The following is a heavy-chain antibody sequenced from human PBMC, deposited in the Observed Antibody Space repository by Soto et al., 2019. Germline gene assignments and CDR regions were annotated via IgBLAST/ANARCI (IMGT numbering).Heavy chain of an antibody. CDR2: IYHSGST. V-gene: IGHV4-4*02. J-gene: IGHJ6*02. D-gene: IGHD1-26*01. CDR3: ARVSGSYYYGMDV. CDR1: GGSISSSNW. Sequence: QVQLQESGPGLVKPSGTLSLTCAVSGGSISSSNWWSWVRQPPGKGLEWIGEIYHSGSTNYNPSLKSRVTIAVDKSTNQFSLKLSSVTAADTAVYYCARVSGSYYYGMDVWGQGTTVTVSS.